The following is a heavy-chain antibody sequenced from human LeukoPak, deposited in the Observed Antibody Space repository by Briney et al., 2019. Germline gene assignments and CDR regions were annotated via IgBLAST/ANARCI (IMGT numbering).Heavy chain of an antibody. CDR1: GYTFTSYA. Sequence: GASVKVSCKASGYTFTSYAMNWVRQAPGQGLEWMGWINTNTGNPTYAQGFTGRFVFSLDTSVSTAYLRISSLKAEDTAVYYCAAVSIAAAGRDPGYYWGQGTLVTVSS. CDR3: AAVSIAAAGRDPGYY. CDR2: INTNTGNP. V-gene: IGHV7-4-1*02. J-gene: IGHJ4*02. D-gene: IGHD6-13*01.